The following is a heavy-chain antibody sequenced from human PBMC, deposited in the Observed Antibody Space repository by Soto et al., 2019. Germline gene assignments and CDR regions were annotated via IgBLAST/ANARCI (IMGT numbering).Heavy chain of an antibody. V-gene: IGHV4-61*01. Sequence: QVQLQESGPGLVKPSETLSLTCTVSGGFVSSASYFWSWIRQPPGKEMEFIAYVYYTGTTKYSPSLKSRASIARDTAKNQFSLNLSSVTTADTAIYYCARMRFGEVPDWFDPWGQGILVTVS. D-gene: IGHD3-3*01. J-gene: IGHJ5*02. CDR2: VYYTGTT. CDR3: ARMRFGEVPDWFDP. CDR1: GGFVSSASYF.